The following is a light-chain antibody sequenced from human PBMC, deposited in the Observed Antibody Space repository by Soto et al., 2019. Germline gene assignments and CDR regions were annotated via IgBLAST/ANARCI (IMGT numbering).Light chain of an antibody. Sequence: DIVLTQSPGTLSLSPGERATLSCRASQSVSSSYLAWYQQKHGQAPRLLIYDASIRATGIPDRFIGSGSGTDFTLTTSRMEPEDFAVYYFQQYGSAPLTFGGGTKVEIK. V-gene: IGKV3-20*01. J-gene: IGKJ4*01. CDR1: QSVSSSY. CDR3: QQYGSAPLT. CDR2: DAS.